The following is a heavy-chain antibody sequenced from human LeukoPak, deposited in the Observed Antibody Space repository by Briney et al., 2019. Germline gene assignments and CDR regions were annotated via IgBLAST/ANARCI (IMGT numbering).Heavy chain of an antibody. Sequence: GGSLRLSCAASGFTFSHYGMHWVRQAPGKGLEWVAVIWSDGSNKFYADSVRGRFTISRDDVRKTVYLQMESLTAEDTAVYYCARDAQRGFDYSNSLQYWGQGTLVTVSS. CDR2: IWSDGSNK. CDR1: GFTFSHYG. V-gene: IGHV3-33*08. CDR3: ARDAQRGFDYSNSLQY. D-gene: IGHD4-11*01. J-gene: IGHJ4*02.